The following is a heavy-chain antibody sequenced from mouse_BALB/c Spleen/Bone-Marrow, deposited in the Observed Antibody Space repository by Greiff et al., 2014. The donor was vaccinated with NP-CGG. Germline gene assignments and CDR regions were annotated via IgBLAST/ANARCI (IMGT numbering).Heavy chain of an antibody. V-gene: IGHV1-69*02. Sequence: QVQLQQPGAELVKPGAPVKLSCKASGYTFTTYWMNWVKQRPGRGLEWIGKSDPSDSESHYSQKFKDKATLTVDKSSSTAYVQLSSLTSEDSAVYFCARSYGNYGAMDFWGQGTSVTVSS. D-gene: IGHD2-10*02. J-gene: IGHJ4*01. CDR3: ARSYGNYGAMDF. CDR2: SDPSDSES. CDR1: GYTFTTYW.